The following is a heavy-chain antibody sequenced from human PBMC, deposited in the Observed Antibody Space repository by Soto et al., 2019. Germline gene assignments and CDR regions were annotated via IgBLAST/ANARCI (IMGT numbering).Heavy chain of an antibody. Sequence: GGSLRLSCAASGFTFSDSYMSWIRQAPGKGLEWISYITFSGNTVYYADSLRGRFTISRDNAKNSLYLQMNRLRAEDTAVYYCARVSWREKYGMDVWGQGTTVTVSS. V-gene: IGHV3-11*01. CDR2: ITFSGNTV. CDR1: GFTFSDSY. CDR3: ARVSWREKYGMDV. J-gene: IGHJ6*02.